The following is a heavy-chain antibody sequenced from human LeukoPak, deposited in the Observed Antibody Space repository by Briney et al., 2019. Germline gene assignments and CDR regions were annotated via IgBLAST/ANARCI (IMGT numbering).Heavy chain of an antibody. CDR2: IYYSGST. Sequence: SETPSLTCTVSGGSISSSSYYWGWIRQPPGKGLEWIGSIYYSGSTYYNPSLKSRVTISVDTSKNQFSLKLSSVTAADTAVYYCARDHTAAAGTGGGWGQGTLVTVSS. CDR3: ARDHTAAAGTGGG. V-gene: IGHV4-39*07. J-gene: IGHJ4*02. CDR1: GGSISSSSYY. D-gene: IGHD6-13*01.